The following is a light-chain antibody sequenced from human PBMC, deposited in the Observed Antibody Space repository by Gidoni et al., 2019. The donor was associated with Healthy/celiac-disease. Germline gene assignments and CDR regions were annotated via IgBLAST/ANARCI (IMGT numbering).Light chain of an antibody. V-gene: IGLV3-1*01. Sequence: SYELTQPPSVSVSPGQTASITCSGDKLGDKYACWYQQKPGQSPVLVIYQDSERPSGIPERFSGSNSGNTATLTISGTQPMDEADNYCQARDSSTAHEVFGAGTKLTVL. CDR2: QDS. CDR3: QARDSSTAHEV. J-gene: IGLJ2*01. CDR1: KLGDKY.